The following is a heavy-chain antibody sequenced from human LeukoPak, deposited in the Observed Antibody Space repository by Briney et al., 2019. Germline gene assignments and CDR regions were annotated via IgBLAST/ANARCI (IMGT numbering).Heavy chain of an antibody. CDR2: FYSSGTI. CDR3: ARDGGYTYDP. D-gene: IGHD5-18*01. Sequence: SETLSLTCTVSGVSISSYYWSWIRQPAGKGLEWLGRFYSSGTIHYNPSLESRLTMSVDTFKNQFSLKLASVTAADTAVYYCARDGGYTYDPWGQGTLVTVSS. J-gene: IGHJ5*02. CDR1: GVSISSYY. V-gene: IGHV4-4*07.